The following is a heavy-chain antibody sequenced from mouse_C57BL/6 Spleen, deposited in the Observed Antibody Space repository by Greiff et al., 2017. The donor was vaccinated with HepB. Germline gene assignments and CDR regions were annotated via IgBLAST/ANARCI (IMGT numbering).Heavy chain of an antibody. CDR3: ARINWEDYAMDY. J-gene: IGHJ4*01. Sequence: QVQLQQSGPELVKPGASVKISCKASGYAFSSSWMNWVKQRPGKGLEWIGRIYPGDGDTNYHGKFKGKATLTADKSSSTAYLQLSRLTSEDSAVYFCARINWEDYAMDYWGQGTSVTVSS. V-gene: IGHV1-82*01. D-gene: IGHD4-1*01. CDR1: GYAFSSSW. CDR2: IYPGDGDT.